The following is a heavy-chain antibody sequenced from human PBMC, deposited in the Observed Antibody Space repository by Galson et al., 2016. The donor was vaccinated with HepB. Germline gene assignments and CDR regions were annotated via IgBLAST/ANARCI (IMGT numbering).Heavy chain of an antibody. CDR3: ARARYSSSSKELDY. CDR2: IGSRSTYI. CDR1: GFTFSDYT. D-gene: IGHD6-6*01. V-gene: IGHV3-21*01. J-gene: IGHJ4*02. Sequence: SLRLSCAASGFTFSDYTMTWVRQAPGKGLEWVSSIGSRSTYIYYADSMKGRFTISRDNAMDSLYLQMNSLRADDTAIYYCARARYSSSSKELDYWGQGTLVIVSS.